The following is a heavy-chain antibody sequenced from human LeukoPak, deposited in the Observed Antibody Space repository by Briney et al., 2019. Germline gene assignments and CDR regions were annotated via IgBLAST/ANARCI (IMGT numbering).Heavy chain of an antibody. CDR2: IIPILGIE. CDR1: GGTFSSYA. J-gene: IGHJ6*02. CDR3: ARDLVTTWDYYYGMDV. D-gene: IGHD4-17*01. Sequence: SVKVSCKASGGTFSSYAISWVRQAPGQGLEWMGRIIPILGIENYAQKFQGRVTITADKSTSTAYMELNSLRSEDTAVYYCARDLVTTWDYYYGMDVWGQGTTVTVSS. V-gene: IGHV1-69*04.